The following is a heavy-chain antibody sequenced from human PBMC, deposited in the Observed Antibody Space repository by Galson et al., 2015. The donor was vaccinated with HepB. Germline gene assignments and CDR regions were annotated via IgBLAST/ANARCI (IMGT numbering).Heavy chain of an antibody. J-gene: IGHJ6*02. CDR2: INPSDGST. CDR3: ARGSSSWYGMDV. D-gene: IGHD6-13*01. V-gene: IGHV1-46*01. CDR1: GYTFSNYF. Sequence: SVKVSCKASGYTFSNYFMHWVRQAPGQGLEWMGIINPSDGSTTYAQKFQGRVTMTRDTSASTVYMELSRLRSEDTAVYYCARGSSSWYGMDVWGQGTSVTVSS.